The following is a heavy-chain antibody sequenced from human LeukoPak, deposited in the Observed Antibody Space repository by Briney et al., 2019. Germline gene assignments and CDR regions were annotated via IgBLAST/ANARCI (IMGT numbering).Heavy chain of an antibody. D-gene: IGHD2-2*02. V-gene: IGHV4-34*01. Sequence: PSETLSLTCAVYGGSFSGYYWSWLRQPPGKGLEWIGEINHSGSTNYNPSLKSRVTISVDTSKNQFSLKLSSVPAADTAMYYCARGQDIVVVPAAIRWFDPWGQGTLVTVSS. CDR2: INHSGST. CDR1: GGSFSGYY. CDR3: ARGQDIVVVPAAIRWFDP. J-gene: IGHJ5*02.